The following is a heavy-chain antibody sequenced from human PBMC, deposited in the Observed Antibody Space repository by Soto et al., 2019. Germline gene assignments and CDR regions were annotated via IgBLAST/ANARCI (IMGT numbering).Heavy chain of an antibody. CDR1: GGSSSGYY. CDR2: INHSGST. D-gene: IGHD6-13*01. Sequence: SETLSLTCAVYGGSSSGYYWSWIRQPPGKGLEWIGEINHSGSTNYNPSLKSRVTISVDTSKNQFSLKLSSVTAADTAVYYCASLSLGQQLQGKPFDYWGQGTLVTVSS. CDR3: ASLSLGQQLQGKPFDY. V-gene: IGHV4-34*01. J-gene: IGHJ4*02.